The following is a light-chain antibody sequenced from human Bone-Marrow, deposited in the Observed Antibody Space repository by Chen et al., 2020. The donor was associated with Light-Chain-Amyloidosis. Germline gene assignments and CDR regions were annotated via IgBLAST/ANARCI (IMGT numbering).Light chain of an antibody. V-gene: IGLV2-14*03. Sequence: QSALTQPASVSGSPGQSITISCTGTSSDVGAYNYVSWYQQHPGKVPKVMIYDVSNRPSGVSKRFSGSKSGNTASLSISGLQAEDEAHYSCSSYTSSSTLVFGGGTKLTVL. J-gene: IGLJ2*01. CDR3: SSYTSSSTLV. CDR1: SSDVGAYNY. CDR2: DVS.